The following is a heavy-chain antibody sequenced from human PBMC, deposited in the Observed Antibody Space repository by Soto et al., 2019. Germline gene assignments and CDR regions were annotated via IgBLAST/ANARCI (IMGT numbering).Heavy chain of an antibody. V-gene: IGHV6-1*01. CDR1: GDSVSSNSAA. D-gene: IGHD3-22*01. J-gene: IGHJ3*02. CDR2: TYYRSKWYN. Sequence: PSQTLSLTCVISGDSVSSNSAAWNWIRQSPSRGLEWLGRTYYRSKWYNDYAVSVKSRITINPDTSKNQFSLQLNSVTPEDTAVYYCARLFYYDSSGYSAPAFDIWGQGTMVTVSS. CDR3: ARLFYYDSSGYSAPAFDI.